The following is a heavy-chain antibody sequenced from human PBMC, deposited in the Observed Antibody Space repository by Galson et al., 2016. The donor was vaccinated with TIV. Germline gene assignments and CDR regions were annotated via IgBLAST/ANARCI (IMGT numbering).Heavy chain of an antibody. V-gene: IGHV1-2*02. CDR1: GYFFIDNY. D-gene: IGHD3-3*01. CDR2: INPKSGDT. J-gene: IGHJ3*02. CDR3: ARHPQITVFGILLPGAFDI. Sequence: SVKVSCKASGYFFIDNYIHWMRQAPGQGLEWMGWINPKSGDTHYEYGFQGRLTLTRDTSSGMVYMQLSGLTYDDTAVYYCARHPQITVFGILLPGAFDIWGQGTMVTVSS.